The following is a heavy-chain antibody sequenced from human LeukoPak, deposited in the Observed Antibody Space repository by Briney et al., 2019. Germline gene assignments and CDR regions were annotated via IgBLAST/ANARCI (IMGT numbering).Heavy chain of an antibody. J-gene: IGHJ6*02. CDR1: GFSFSSYW. D-gene: IGHD3-22*01. Sequence: GGSLRLSCAASGFSFSSYWMNWVRQAPGKGLEWVSSISSSSSYIYYADSVKGRFTISRDNAKNSLYLQMNSLRAEDTAVYYCARAIGYYDSSSLYYYYGMDVWGQGTTVTVSS. CDR2: ISSSSSYI. V-gene: IGHV3-21*01. CDR3: ARAIGYYDSSSLYYYYGMDV.